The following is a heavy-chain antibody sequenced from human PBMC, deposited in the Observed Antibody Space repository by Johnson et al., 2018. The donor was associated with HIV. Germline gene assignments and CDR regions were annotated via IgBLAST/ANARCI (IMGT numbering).Heavy chain of an antibody. J-gene: IGHJ3*02. Sequence: QLVESGGGVVQPGRSLRLSCAASGFSFSSYAMHWVRQSPGKGLEWVAVVSYDGSNKYYADSVKGRFTISRDNSKNMVYLQMNSLRAEDTAVYYCAKSGLFVLVVYAPEFLDIWGQGTMVTVSS. D-gene: IGHD2-8*02. CDR3: AKSGLFVLVVYAPEFLDI. CDR1: GFSFSSYA. CDR2: VSYDGSNK. V-gene: IGHV3-30*18.